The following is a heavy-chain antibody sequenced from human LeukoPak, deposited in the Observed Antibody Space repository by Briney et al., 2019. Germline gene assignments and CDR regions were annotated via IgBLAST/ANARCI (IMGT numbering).Heavy chain of an antibody. CDR3: ATRAGSWFDP. CDR2: INHSGST. Sequence: SETLSLTCAVSGGSISSGGYSWSWIRQPPGKGLEWIGEINHSGSTNYNPSLKSRVTISVDTSKNQFSLKLSSVTAADTAVYYCATRAGSWFDPWGQGTLVTVSS. D-gene: IGHD1-26*01. V-gene: IGHV4-30-2*01. J-gene: IGHJ5*02. CDR1: GGSISSGGYS.